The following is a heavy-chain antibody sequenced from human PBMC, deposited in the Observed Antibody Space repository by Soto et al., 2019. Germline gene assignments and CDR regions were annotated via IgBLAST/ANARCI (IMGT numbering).Heavy chain of an antibody. V-gene: IGHV3-33*01. D-gene: IGHD4-17*01. Sequence: QVQLVESGGGVVQPGRSLRLSCAASGFTFSSYGMHWVRQAPGKGLEWVAVIWYDGSNKYYADSVKGRFTISRDNSKNTLYLQMNSLRAEDTAVYYCARGDGATVTEYYYYGMDVWGQGTTVTVSS. CDR1: GFTFSSYG. CDR2: IWYDGSNK. CDR3: ARGDGATVTEYYYYGMDV. J-gene: IGHJ6*02.